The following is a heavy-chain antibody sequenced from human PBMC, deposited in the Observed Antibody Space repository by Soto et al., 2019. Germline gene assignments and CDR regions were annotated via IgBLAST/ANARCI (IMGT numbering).Heavy chain of an antibody. J-gene: IGHJ5*02. CDR2: INAGNGNT. V-gene: IGHV1-3*01. Sequence: ASVKVSCKASGYTFTSYAMHWVRQAPGQRLEWMGWINAGNGNTKYSQKFQGRVTITRDTSASTAYMELSSLRSEDTAVYYCARDREYYYDSSGNNWFDPWGQGTLVTVSS. D-gene: IGHD3-22*01. CDR1: GYTFTSYA. CDR3: ARDREYYYDSSGNNWFDP.